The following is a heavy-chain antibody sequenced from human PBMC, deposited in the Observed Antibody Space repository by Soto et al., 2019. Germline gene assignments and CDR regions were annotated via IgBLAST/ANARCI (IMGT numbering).Heavy chain of an antibody. D-gene: IGHD6-19*01. V-gene: IGHV1-46*01. CDR2: INPSGGST. CDR3: ARDHVTHAIAVAGVY. J-gene: IGHJ4*02. Sequence: QVQLVQSGAEVKKPGASVKVSCKASGYTFTSYYMHWVRQAPGQGLEWMGIINPSGGSTSYAQKFQGRVTMTRDTSTSTVYMELSSLRSEDTAVYYCARDHVTHAIAVAGVYWGQGTLVTVSS. CDR1: GYTFTSYY.